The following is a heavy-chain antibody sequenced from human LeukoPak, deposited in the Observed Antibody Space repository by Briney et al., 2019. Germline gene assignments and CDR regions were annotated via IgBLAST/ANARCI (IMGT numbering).Heavy chain of an antibody. CDR1: NNTLSNNG. CDR3: ARDRGLGWSYYDFWSGYRYYFDY. CDR2: ISGYNTYT. V-gene: IGHV1-18*01. J-gene: IGHJ4*02. Sequence: ASVKVSCKASNNTLSNNGITWVRQAPGQGLEWMGWISGYNTYTTYAQKFQDRVTMTKDTSTSTAYMELRSLRSDDTAVYYCARDRGLGWSYYDFWSGYRYYFDYWGQGTLVTVSS. D-gene: IGHD3-3*01.